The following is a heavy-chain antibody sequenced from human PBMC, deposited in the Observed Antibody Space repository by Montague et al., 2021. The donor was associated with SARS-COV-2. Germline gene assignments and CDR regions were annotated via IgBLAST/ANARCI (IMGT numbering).Heavy chain of an antibody. CDR3: ARGFDI. Sequence: SGRTNYNPSLKSRVTISVDTSKNQFSLKLSSVTAADTAVYYCARGFDIWGQGTMVTVSS. CDR2: SGRT. J-gene: IGHJ3*02. V-gene: IGHV4-59*09.